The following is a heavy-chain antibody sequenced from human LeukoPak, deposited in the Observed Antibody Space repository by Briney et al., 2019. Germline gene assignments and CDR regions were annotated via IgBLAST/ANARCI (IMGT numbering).Heavy chain of an antibody. CDR1: GYTFTSYG. Sequence: GGSVKVSCKASGYTFTSYGISWVRQAPGQGVEWMGWISAYNGNTNYAQKLQGRVTMTTDTSTSTAYMELRSLRSDDTAVYYCARVNSGSYSDAFDIWGQGTMVTVSS. CDR3: ARVNSGSYSDAFDI. V-gene: IGHV1-18*01. J-gene: IGHJ3*02. D-gene: IGHD1-26*01. CDR2: ISAYNGNT.